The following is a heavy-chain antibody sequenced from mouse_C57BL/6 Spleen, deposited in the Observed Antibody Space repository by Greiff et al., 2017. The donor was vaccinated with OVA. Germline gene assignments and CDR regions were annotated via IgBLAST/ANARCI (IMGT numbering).Heavy chain of an antibody. V-gene: IGHV14-4*01. D-gene: IGHD1-1*01. CDR1: GFNIKDDY. CDR2: IDPENGDT. Sequence: VQLQQSGAELVRPGASVKLSCTASGFNIKDDYMHWVKQRPEQGLEWIGWIDPENGDTEYASKFQGKATITADTSSNTAYLQLSSLTSEDTAVYYCTTGLYYYGSSYFDVWGTGTTVTVSS. J-gene: IGHJ1*03. CDR3: TTGLYYYGSSYFDV.